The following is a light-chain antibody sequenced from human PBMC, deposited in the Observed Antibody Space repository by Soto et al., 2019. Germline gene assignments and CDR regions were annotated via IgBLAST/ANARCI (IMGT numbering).Light chain of an antibody. Sequence: DIQMTQSPSSLSASVGARVSITCQASEDIRTSLSWFQHKPGRAPKLLIYGASYLETGVPSRFRGNGSGTDFALPISSLQPEDIATYYCQHYNNLPPFTFGPGTIVDVK. V-gene: IGKV1-33*01. CDR3: QHYNNLPPFT. CDR1: EDIRTS. J-gene: IGKJ3*01. CDR2: GAS.